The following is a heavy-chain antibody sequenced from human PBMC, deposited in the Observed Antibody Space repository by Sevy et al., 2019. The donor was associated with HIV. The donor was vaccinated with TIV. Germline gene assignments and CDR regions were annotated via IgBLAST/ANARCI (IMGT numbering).Heavy chain of an antibody. CDR3: AVLGGGSPRGYYFDY. CDR1: GGSVSSGIYY. CDR2: IHYSGGT. Sequence: SETLSLTCTVSGGSVSSGIYYWNWIRQPPGKELEWIGYIHYSGGTHYNPSLKSRLTISLDTSKNLFSLKLSSVTAADTALYYCAVLGGGSPRGYYFDYWGQGTLVTVSS. V-gene: IGHV4-61*01. D-gene: IGHD1-26*01. J-gene: IGHJ4*02.